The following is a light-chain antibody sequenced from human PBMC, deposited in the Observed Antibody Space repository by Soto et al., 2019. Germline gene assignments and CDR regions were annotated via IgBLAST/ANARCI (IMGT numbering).Light chain of an antibody. CDR3: QQSDSTPIT. CDR2: AAS. CDR1: QSISSY. J-gene: IGKJ5*01. Sequence: DIQMTQSPSSLSASVGDRVTITCRASQSISSYLNWYQQKPGKAPKLLIYAASSLQSGVPSRFSGSGSGTDFTLTISSLQPEDFATYYCQQSDSTPITCGQGTRLEI. V-gene: IGKV1-39*01.